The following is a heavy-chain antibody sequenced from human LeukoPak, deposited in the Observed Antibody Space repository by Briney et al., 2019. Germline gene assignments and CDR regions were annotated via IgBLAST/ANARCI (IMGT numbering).Heavy chain of an antibody. Sequence: SETLSLTCSVSGGSISSHNHHWDWIRQPPGNGLEWIGSIHHSGATYSSPSLRSRLTLSVDMSKNHFSLNLSSVTAADTAVYYCARRDNSFDSWGPGTLVTVSS. V-gene: IGHV4-39*02. CDR3: ARRDNSFDS. CDR1: GGSISSHNHH. J-gene: IGHJ4*02. D-gene: IGHD5-24*01. CDR2: IHHSGAT.